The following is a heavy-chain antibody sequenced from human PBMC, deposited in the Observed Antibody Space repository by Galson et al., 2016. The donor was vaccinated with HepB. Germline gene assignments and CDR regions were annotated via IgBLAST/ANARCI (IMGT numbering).Heavy chain of an antibody. CDR2: IDARGGT. J-gene: IGHJ4*01. V-gene: IGHV3-23*01. Sequence: SLRLSCAASGFTFSDYAMSWVRQAPGKGLEWVSGIDARGGTYYADSVTGRFAVSRDNSKNTVYLQMNSLRPDDTAVYYCVQDYVRPGFSGSFPLDYWGHGTLVTVSS. D-gene: IGHD1-26*01. CDR3: VQDYVRPGFSGSFPLDY. CDR1: GFTFSDYA.